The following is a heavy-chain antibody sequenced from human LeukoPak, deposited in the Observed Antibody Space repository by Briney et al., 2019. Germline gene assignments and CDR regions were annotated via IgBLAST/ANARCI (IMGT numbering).Heavy chain of an antibody. CDR3: ARDLGTTEGNWFDP. CDR2: ISYDGSNK. Sequence: GGSLRLSCAASGFTFSSYAMHWVRQAPGKGLEWVAVISYDGSNKYYADSVKGRFTISRGNSKNTLYLRMNSLRAEDTAVYYCARDLGTTEGNWFDPWGQGTLVTVSS. CDR1: GFTFSSYA. V-gene: IGHV3-30*04. J-gene: IGHJ5*02. D-gene: IGHD1-1*01.